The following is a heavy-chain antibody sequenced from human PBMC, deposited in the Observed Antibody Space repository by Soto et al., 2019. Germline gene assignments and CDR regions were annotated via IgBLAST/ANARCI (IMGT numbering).Heavy chain of an antibody. J-gene: IGHJ4*02. CDR2: INHSGST. V-gene: IGHV4-34*01. D-gene: IGHD6-19*01. CDR1: GGSFSGYY. CDR3: ARAGGLGAVAVDY. Sequence: SETLSLTCAVYGGSFSGYYWSWIRQPPGKGLEWIGEINHSGSTNYNPSLKSRVTISVDTSKNQFSLKLSSVTAADTAVYYCARAGGLGAVAVDYWGQGTLVTVSS.